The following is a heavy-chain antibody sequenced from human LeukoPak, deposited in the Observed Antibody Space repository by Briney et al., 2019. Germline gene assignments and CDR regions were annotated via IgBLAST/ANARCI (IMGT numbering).Heavy chain of an antibody. CDR3: AKGYSSGWRTYFDY. J-gene: IGHJ4*02. Sequence: QPGGSLRLSCAASGFTLSSCAMSWVRQAPGKGLEWVSGIISTGGSTYYADSVKGRFTISRDNSKSTLSLQMDSLRAEDTAVYYCAKGYSSGWRTYFDYWGQGTLVTVSS. CDR1: GFTLSSCA. V-gene: IGHV3-23*01. CDR2: IISTGGST. D-gene: IGHD6-19*01.